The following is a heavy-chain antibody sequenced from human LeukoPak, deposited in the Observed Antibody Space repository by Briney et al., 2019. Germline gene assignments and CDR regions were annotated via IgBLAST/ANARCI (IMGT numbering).Heavy chain of an antibody. CDR1: GFTFSSYE. Sequence: PGGSLRLSCAASGFTFSSYEMNWVRQAPGKGLEWVSYISSSGSTIYYADSVKGRFTISRDNAKNSLYLQMNSLRAEDTAVYYCARKGTRVWFDPWGQGTLVTVSS. CDR3: ARKGTRVWFDP. V-gene: IGHV3-48*03. CDR2: ISSSGSTI. D-gene: IGHD1-1*01. J-gene: IGHJ5*02.